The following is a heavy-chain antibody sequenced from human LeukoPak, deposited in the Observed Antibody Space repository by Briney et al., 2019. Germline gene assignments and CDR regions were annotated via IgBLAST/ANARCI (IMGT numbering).Heavy chain of an antibody. CDR2: IYSGGST. Sequence: GGSLRLSCAASGFTVSSNYMSWVRQAPGKGLEWVSVIYSGGSTYYADSVKGRFTISRDNSKNTLYLQMNSLRAEGTAVYYCASLYCSSTSCSYYYYYYMDVWGKGTTVTVSS. J-gene: IGHJ6*03. D-gene: IGHD2-2*01. CDR3: ASLYCSSTSCSYYYYYYMDV. V-gene: IGHV3-53*01. CDR1: GFTVSSNY.